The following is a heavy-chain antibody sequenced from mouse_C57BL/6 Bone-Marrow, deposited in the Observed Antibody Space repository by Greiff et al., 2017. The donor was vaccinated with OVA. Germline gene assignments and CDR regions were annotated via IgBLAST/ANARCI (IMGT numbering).Heavy chain of an antibody. D-gene: IGHD4-1*01. CDR2: INYDGSST. J-gene: IGHJ2*01. Sequence: EVQLVESEGGLVQPGSSMKLSCTASGFTFSDYYMAWVRQVPEKGLEWVANINYDGSSTYYLDSLKSRFIISRDNAKNILYLQMSSLKSEDTATYYCARRNWSGGYFDYWGQGTTLTVSS. CDR1: GFTFSDYY. CDR3: ARRNWSGGYFDY. V-gene: IGHV5-16*01.